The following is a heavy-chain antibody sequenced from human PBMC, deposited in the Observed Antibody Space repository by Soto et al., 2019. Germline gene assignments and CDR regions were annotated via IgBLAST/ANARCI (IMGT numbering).Heavy chain of an antibody. D-gene: IGHD3-16*01. CDR2: ITGSGDKT. Sequence: GGSLRLSCEASGFTFSSYAMGWVRQAPGKGLQWVSGITGSGDKTYNADSVKGRFSISRDNSKSTLYLQMDSLRAEDTAIYYCAKDRVITTVWEASFDYWGQGTLVTVSS. V-gene: IGHV3-23*01. J-gene: IGHJ4*02. CDR1: GFTFSSYA. CDR3: AKDRVITTVWEASFDY.